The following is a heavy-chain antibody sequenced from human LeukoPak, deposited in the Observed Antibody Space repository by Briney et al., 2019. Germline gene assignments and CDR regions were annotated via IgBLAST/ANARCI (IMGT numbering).Heavy chain of an antibody. CDR3: ARHSKGGSGWYY. Sequence: PSETLSLTCTVSDGSISSYYWNWIRQPPGKGLEWIGYIYYDGGSNYNPSLKSRVTISVDTSKNQFSLNLSSVTAADTAVYYCARHSKGGSGWYYWGQGTLVTVSS. CDR1: DGSISSYY. CDR2: IYYDGGS. J-gene: IGHJ4*02. D-gene: IGHD6-19*01. V-gene: IGHV4-59*08.